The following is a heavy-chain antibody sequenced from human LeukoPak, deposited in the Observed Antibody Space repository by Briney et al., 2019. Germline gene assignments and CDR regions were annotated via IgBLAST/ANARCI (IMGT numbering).Heavy chain of an antibody. V-gene: IGHV1-2*02. Sequence: APVKVSCKASGYTFADYYIHWVRQAPGQGLEWVGWMNPNSGDTNYARSFQGRVTMTRDTSISTAYMELSRLRFDDTAVYYCAKDPFDQMLPENWFDPWGQGTLVTVSS. CDR3: AKDPFDQMLPENWFDP. J-gene: IGHJ5*02. CDR1: GYTFADYY. CDR2: MNPNSGDT. D-gene: IGHD2-2*01.